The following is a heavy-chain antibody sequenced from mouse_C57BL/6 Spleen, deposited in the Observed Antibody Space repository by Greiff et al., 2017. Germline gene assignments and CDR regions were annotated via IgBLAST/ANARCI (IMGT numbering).Heavy chain of an antibody. CDR3: TREHYGSNY. CDR2: IDPETGGT. CDR1: GYTFTDYE. V-gene: IGHV1-15*01. J-gene: IGHJ2*01. Sequence: QVQLQQSGAELVRPGASVTLSCKASGYTFTDYEMHWVKQTPVHGLEWIGAIDPETGGTAYNQKFKGKAILTADKSSSTAYMELRSLTSEDSAVYYCTREHYGSNYWGQGTTLTVSS. D-gene: IGHD1-1*01.